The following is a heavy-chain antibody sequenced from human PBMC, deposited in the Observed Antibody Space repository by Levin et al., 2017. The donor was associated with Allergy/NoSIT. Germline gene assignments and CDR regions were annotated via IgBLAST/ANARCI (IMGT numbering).Heavy chain of an antibody. CDR3: AKNRIPLWFGTKHDWFDP. D-gene: IGHD3-10*01. V-gene: IGHV3-23*01. CDR2: ISGNGGTK. J-gene: IGHJ5*01. Sequence: GGSLRLSCVASGFTFNDYAMTWVRQAPGRGLEWVSSISGNGGTKRYAESVKGRFTVSRDKSTNTVFLQMNRLRVEDTAIYYCAKNRIPLWFGTKHDWFDPWGQGTLVTVSS. CDR1: GFTFNDYA.